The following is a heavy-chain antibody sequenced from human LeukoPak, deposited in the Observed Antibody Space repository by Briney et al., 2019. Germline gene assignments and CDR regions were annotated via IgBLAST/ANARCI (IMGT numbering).Heavy chain of an antibody. Sequence: SETLSLTCTVSRGSISSYYWSWIRQPPGKGLEWIGYTHFSGNTNYNPSLKSRVAMSVDTSKNQFSLKLSSVTAADTAVYYCARQAYYSDSGSWPGFDYWGQGTLVTVSS. V-gene: IGHV4-59*08. CDR1: RGSISSYY. CDR3: ARQAYYSDSGSWPGFDY. CDR2: THFSGNT. D-gene: IGHD3-10*01. J-gene: IGHJ4*02.